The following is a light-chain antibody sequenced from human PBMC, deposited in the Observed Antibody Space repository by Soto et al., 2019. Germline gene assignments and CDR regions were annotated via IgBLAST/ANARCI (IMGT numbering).Light chain of an antibody. J-gene: IGLJ1*01. CDR1: SGSIASNY. Sequence: NFMLTQPHSVSESPGKTVTLSCTGSSGSIASNYVQWDQQRPGSAPTVVIYADDQRPSGVPDRFSGSIDRSSNSASLTISGLRPEDEADYYCQSYVSLNLVFGTGTKLTVL. CDR3: QSYVSLNLV. CDR2: ADD. V-gene: IGLV6-57*02.